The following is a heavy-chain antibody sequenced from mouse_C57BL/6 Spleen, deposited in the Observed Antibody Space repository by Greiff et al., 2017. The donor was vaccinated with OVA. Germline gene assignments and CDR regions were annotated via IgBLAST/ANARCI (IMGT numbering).Heavy chain of an antibody. CDR3: TRDGEAAWFAY. J-gene: IGHJ3*01. D-gene: IGHD2-3*01. CDR1: GFTFSSYA. CDR2: ISSGGDYI. Sequence: EVKLQESGEGLVKPGGSLKLSCAASGFTFSSYAMSWVRQTPEKRLEWVAYISSGGDYIYYADTVKGRFTISRDNARNTLYLQMSSLKSEDTAMYYCTRDGEAAWFAYWGQGTLVTVSA. V-gene: IGHV5-9-1*02.